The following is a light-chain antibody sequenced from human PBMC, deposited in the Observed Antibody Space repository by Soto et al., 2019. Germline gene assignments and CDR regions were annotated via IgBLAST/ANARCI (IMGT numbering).Light chain of an antibody. CDR3: QSYDSSLSGAV. CDR2: DSI. J-gene: IGLJ3*02. V-gene: IGLV1-40*01. Sequence: QSVLTQPPSVSGAPGQRITISCTGSSSNVGAGYEVHWYQQLPGTAPKLLIYDSINRPSGVPDRFSGSKSGTSASLAITGLQAEDEADDYCQSYDSSLSGAVFGGGTKLTV. CDR1: SSNVGAGYE.